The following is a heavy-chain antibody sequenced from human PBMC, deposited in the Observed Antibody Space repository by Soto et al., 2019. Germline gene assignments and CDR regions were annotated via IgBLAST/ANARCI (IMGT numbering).Heavy chain of an antibody. J-gene: IGHJ6*02. CDR2: IIPIFGTA. CDR3: SRDTSSASVRTCYFRRDA. D-gene: IGHD2-21*02. CDR1: GGTISSYA. V-gene: IGHV1-69*13. Sequence: SVKVSCTASGGTISSYAISWVRKTPGQGLEWMGGIIPIFGTANYAQKFQGSVTITADESTSTAYLGLSSLRSEHTAVYYCSRDTSSASVRTCYFRRDAWGRGTRVNVSS.